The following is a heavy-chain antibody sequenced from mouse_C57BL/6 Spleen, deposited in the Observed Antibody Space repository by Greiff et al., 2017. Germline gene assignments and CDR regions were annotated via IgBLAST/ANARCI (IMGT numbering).Heavy chain of an antibody. CDR3: ARVYYGSSLAWFAC. CDR2: IYPGDGDT. J-gene: IGHJ3*01. CDR1: GYAFSSYW. D-gene: IGHD1-1*01. Sequence: VKLMESGAELVKPGASVKISCKASGYAFSSYWMNWVKQRPGKGLEWIGQIYPGDGDTNYNGKFKGKATLTADKSSSTAYMQLSSLTSEDSAVYFCARVYYGSSLAWFACWGQGTLVTVSA. V-gene: IGHV1-80*01.